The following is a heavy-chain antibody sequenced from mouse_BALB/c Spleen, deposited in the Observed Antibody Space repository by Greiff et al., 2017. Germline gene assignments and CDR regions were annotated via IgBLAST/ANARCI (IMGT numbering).Heavy chain of an antibody. CDR2: IWAGGST. CDR1: GFSLTSYG. V-gene: IGHV2-9*02. J-gene: IGHJ4*01. D-gene: IGHD2-1*01. CDR3: ARLYGNYLYYYAMDY. Sequence: QVQLKESGPGLVAPSQSLSITCTVSGFSLTSYGVHWVRQPPGKGLEWLGVIWAGGSTNYNSALMSRLSISKDNSKSQVFLKMNSLQTDDTAMYYCARLYGNYLYYYAMDYWGQGTSVTVSS.